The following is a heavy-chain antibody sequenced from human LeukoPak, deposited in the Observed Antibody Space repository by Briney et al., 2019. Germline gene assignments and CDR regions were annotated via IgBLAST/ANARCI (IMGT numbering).Heavy chain of an antibody. D-gene: IGHD1-26*01. CDR2: IRYDGSNK. CDR1: GFTFSSYA. V-gene: IGHV3-30*02. CDR3: AKEVGSWTFYYYYYMDV. J-gene: IGHJ6*03. Sequence: GGSLRLSCAASGFTFSSYAMHWVRQAPGKGLEWVAFIRYDGSNKYYADSVKGRFTISRDNSKNTLYLQMNSLRAEDTAVYYCAKEVGSWTFYYYYYMDVWGKGTTVTISS.